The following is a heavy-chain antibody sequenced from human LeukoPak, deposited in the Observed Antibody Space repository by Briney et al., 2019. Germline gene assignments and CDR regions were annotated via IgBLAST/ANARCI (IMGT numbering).Heavy chain of an antibody. Sequence: SETLSLTCTVSGGSISSSSYYWGWIRQPPGKGLESIGSIYYSGSTYYNPSLKSRVTISVDTSKNQFSLKLSSVTAADTAVYYCASSYSSGPNYFDYWGQGTLVTVSS. CDR2: IYYSGST. V-gene: IGHV4-39*01. CDR3: ASSYSSGPNYFDY. D-gene: IGHD6-19*01. J-gene: IGHJ4*02. CDR1: GGSISSSSYY.